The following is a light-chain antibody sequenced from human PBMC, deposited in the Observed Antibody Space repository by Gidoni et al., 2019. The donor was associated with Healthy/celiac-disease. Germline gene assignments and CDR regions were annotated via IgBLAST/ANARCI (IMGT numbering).Light chain of an antibody. V-gene: IGKV1-33*01. CDR2: DAS. CDR3: QQDDNLPYT. CDR1: QDISNY. Sequence: DLQMTPSPSSLSASVGDRVTITCQASQDISNYLNWYQQKPGKAPKLLIYDASNLETGVPSRVSGSGSGTDFTFTISSLKPEDIATYYCQQDDNLPYTFGQXTKLEIK. J-gene: IGKJ2*01.